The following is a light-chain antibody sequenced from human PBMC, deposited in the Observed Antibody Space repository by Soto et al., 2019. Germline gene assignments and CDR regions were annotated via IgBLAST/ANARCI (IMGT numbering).Light chain of an antibody. CDR3: QQYENYWT. Sequence: DIQMTQSPSTLSATGGERVTITCRASQSISSWLAWYQHKPGKAPKLLIYDASNLDSGVPSRFSGSGSGTEFSLTISNLQPDDCATYYCQQYENYWTFGQGTKVDIK. V-gene: IGKV1-5*01. CDR1: QSISSW. J-gene: IGKJ1*01. CDR2: DAS.